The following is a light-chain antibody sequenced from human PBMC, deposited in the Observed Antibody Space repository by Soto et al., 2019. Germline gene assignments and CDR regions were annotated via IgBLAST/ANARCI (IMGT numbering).Light chain of an antibody. CDR1: QSLNTN. CDR2: GAS. J-gene: IGKJ1*01. Sequence: EIVMTQSPATLSVSPGERATLSCRASQSLNTNLAWYQQKLGQAPRVLIYGASTRATGIPARFSGSGSGTDFTLTITSLQSEDFAVYYCQQYKKWPWTFGQGTKVDIK. CDR3: QQYKKWPWT. V-gene: IGKV3-15*01.